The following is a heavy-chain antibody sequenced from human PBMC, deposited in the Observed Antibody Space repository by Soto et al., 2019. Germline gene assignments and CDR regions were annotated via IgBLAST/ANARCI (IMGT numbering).Heavy chain of an antibody. J-gene: IGHJ4*02. V-gene: IGHV3-30-3*01. Sequence: HPGGSLRLSCAASGFTFSRYAMHWVRQAPGEGLEWVAVISRDGSSKYYGDSVKGRFTVSRDNSNNTLYLSMTSLSPDDTAVFYCARSRNGAVPDSINFWGQGTLVTVSS. CDR1: GFTFSRYA. D-gene: IGHD2-8*01. CDR2: ISRDGSSK. CDR3: ARSRNGAVPDSINF.